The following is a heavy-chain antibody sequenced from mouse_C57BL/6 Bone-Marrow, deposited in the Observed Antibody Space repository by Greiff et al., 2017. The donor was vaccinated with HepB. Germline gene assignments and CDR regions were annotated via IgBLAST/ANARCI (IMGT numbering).Heavy chain of an antibody. D-gene: IGHD1-1*01. Sequence: QVQLQQSDAELVKPGASVKISCKVSGYTFTDHTIHWMKQRPEQGLEWIGYIYPRDGSTKYNEKFKGKATITADTSSNTAYLQLSSLTSEDTAVYYCTSYGSSPWFAYWGQGTLVTVSA. CDR1: GYTFTDHT. CDR2: IYPRDGST. V-gene: IGHV1-78*01. CDR3: TSYGSSPWFAY. J-gene: IGHJ3*01.